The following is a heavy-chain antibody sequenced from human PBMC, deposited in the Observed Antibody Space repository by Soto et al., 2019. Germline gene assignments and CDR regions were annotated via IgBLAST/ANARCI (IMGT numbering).Heavy chain of an antibody. CDR1: SGSVSSGTDS. CDR2: IYYSGTT. J-gene: IGHJ6*02. Sequence: PSETLSLTCTVSSGSVSSGTDSWSWVRQPTGKGLEWIGYIYYSGTTYYTPPLKRRLTMSMDRANDHFSLNLTSVTAADTAVYFCARGHYYYGMDVWGQGITVTVSS. V-gene: IGHV4-30-2*01. CDR3: ARGHYYYGMDV.